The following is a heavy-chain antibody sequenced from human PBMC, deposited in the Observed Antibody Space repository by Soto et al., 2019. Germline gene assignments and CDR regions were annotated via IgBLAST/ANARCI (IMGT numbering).Heavy chain of an antibody. V-gene: IGHV4-39*01. CDR2: IYYSGST. D-gene: IGHD3-22*01. Sequence: PSETLSLTCTVSGGSISSSSYYWGWIRQPPGKGLEWIGSIYYSGSTYYNPSLKSRVTISVDTSKNQFSLKLSSVTAADTAVYYCARRPITMITDFDYWGQGTLVTVSS. J-gene: IGHJ4*02. CDR1: GGSISSSSYY. CDR3: ARRPITMITDFDY.